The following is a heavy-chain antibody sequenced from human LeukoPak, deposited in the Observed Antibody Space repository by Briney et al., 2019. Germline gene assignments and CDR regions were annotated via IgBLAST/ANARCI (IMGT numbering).Heavy chain of an antibody. J-gene: IGHJ4*02. CDR3: ARGRDRYYFDY. CDR1: GGSITSSSYY. V-gene: IGHV4-39*07. D-gene: IGHD1-14*01. CDR2: IHYSGST. Sequence: SETLSLTCTVSGGSITSSSYYWDWIRQPPGKGLEWIASIHYSGSTNYNPSLKSRVTISVDTSKNQFSLKLSSVTAADTAVYYCARGRDRYYFDYWGQGTLVTVSS.